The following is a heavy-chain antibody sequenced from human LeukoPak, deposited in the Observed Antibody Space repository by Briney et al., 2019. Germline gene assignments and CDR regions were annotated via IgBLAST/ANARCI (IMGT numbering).Heavy chain of an antibody. V-gene: IGHV4-39*07. D-gene: IGHD3-10*01. CDR1: GGSISSSTYY. CDR2: FYYNGTT. CDR3: ARERRKGVLWFGVSLPDY. Sequence: PSETLSLTCTVSGGSISSSTYYWAWIRQPPGKGLEWIGDFYYNGTTYYTPSLKSRVIISGDTSKNQFSLKLKSVTAADTAVYYCARERRKGVLWFGVSLPDYWGQGTLVTVTS. J-gene: IGHJ4*02.